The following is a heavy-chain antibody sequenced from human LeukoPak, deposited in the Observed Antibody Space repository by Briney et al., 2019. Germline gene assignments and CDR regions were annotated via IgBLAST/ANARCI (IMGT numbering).Heavy chain of an antibody. D-gene: IGHD4-17*01. CDR3: ARVTTETTSVHFDY. CDR1: GGSISSSSYY. J-gene: IGHJ4*02. V-gene: IGHV4-30-4*01. Sequence: PSQTLSLTCTVPGGSISSSSYYWSWIPQPPGEGLEWIGYIYYSGSTYYHPSLKSRVTISLDTSKNQFSLKLSSVTAADTAVYYCARVTTETTSVHFDYWGQGTMVTVSS. CDR2: IYYSGST.